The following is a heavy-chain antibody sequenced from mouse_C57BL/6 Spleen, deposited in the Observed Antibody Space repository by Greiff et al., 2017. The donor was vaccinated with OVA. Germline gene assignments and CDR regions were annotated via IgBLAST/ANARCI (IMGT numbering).Heavy chain of an antibody. V-gene: IGHV1-80*01. Sequence: VQVVESGAELVKPGASVKISCKASGYAFRSYWMNWVKQRPGKGLEWIGQIYPGDGDTNYNGKFKGKATLTADKSSRTSYLQLSSLTSEDSAVYFCARGYYDYDGNGYFDDWGQGTTLTVSS. D-gene: IGHD2-4*01. CDR2: IYPGDGDT. CDR1: GYAFRSYW. J-gene: IGHJ2*01. CDR3: ARGYYDYDGNGYFDD.